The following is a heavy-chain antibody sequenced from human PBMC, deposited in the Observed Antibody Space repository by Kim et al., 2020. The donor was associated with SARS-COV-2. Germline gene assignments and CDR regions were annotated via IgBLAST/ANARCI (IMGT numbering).Heavy chain of an antibody. D-gene: IGHD4-4*01. CDR3: AKGKEYSYADPIDF. V-gene: IGHV3-30*02. Sequence: YRDSVKGRFTISRDRSKNTLYLQMNSLRAEDTAIYYCAKGKEYSYADPIDFWGQGTLVTVSS. J-gene: IGHJ4*02.